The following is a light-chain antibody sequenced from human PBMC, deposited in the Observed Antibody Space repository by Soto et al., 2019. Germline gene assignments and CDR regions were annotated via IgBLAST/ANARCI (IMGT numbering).Light chain of an antibody. J-gene: IGKJ5*01. CDR1: QSVNTRY. CDR3: QQRSNWPPKIT. Sequence: EIVLTQSPGALSLSPGDRATLSCRASQSVNTRYLAWYQQRPGQAPRLLIYGASNRATGIPARFSGSGSGTDSTLTISSLEPEDFAVYYCQQRSNWPPKITFGQGTRLEIK. V-gene: IGKV3-11*01. CDR2: GAS.